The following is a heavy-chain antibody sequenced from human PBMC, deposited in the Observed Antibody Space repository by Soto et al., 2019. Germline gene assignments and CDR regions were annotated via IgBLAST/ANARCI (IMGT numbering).Heavy chain of an antibody. CDR3: AGLGHFHLQYSFDY. D-gene: IGHD3-3*02. CDR1: GGSISSYY. Sequence: QVQLQESGPGLVKPSETLSLTCTVSGGSISSYYWSWIRQPPGKGLEWIGYIYYSGSTNYNPSLPSRAPTSVDTSKNQPPLKLRSVTAADTAAYYCAGLGHFHLQYSFDYWGQGTLVTVSS. V-gene: IGHV4-59*08. CDR2: IYYSGST. J-gene: IGHJ4*02.